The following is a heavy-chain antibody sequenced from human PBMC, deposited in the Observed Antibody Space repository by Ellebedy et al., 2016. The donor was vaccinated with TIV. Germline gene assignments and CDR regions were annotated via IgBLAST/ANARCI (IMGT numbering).Heavy chain of an antibody. CDR2: ISGSGGST. D-gene: IGHD3-10*01. CDR1: GFTFSSYA. J-gene: IGHJ4*02. CDR3: AKNNLPDYASGIFYASDY. Sequence: GGSLRLXXAASGFTFSSYAMSWVRQAPGKGLEWVSAISGSGGSTYYADSVKGRFTISRDNSENTLYLQMNSLRAEDTAVYFCAKNNLPDYASGIFYASDYWGQGIQVTVSS. V-gene: IGHV3-23*01.